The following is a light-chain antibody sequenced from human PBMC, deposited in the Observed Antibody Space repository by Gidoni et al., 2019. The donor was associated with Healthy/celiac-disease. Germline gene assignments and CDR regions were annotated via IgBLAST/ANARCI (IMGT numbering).Light chain of an antibody. CDR1: QSVSSSY. CDR3: QQYGSSPRT. CDR2: GAS. J-gene: IGKJ4*01. V-gene: IGKV3-20*01. Sequence: IVLTQSPGPLSLSPGERATLSCRASQSVSSSYLAWYQQKPGQAPRLLIYGASSRATGIPDRFSGSGSGADFTLTISRLEPEDFAVYYCQQYGSSPRTFGGGTKVEIK.